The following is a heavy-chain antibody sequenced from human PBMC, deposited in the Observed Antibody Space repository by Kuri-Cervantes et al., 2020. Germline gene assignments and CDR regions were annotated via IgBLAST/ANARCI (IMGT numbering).Heavy chain of an antibody. V-gene: IGHV4-59*12. D-gene: IGHD2-2*01. Sequence: GSLRLSCTVSGGSISSYYWSWIRQPPGKGLEWIGYIYYSGSTNYNPSLKSRVTISVDTSKNQFSLKLSSVTAADTAVYYCARGLVVVPAARKVGAFDIWGQGTMVTVSS. J-gene: IGHJ3*02. CDR2: IYYSGST. CDR3: ARGLVVVPAARKVGAFDI. CDR1: GGSISSYY.